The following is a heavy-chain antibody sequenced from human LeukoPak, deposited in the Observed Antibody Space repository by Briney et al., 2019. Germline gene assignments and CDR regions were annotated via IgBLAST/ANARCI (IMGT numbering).Heavy chain of an antibody. CDR1: GVTFDDYA. CDR3: AKDSGSYYGSGTYYLK. D-gene: IGHD3-10*01. J-gene: IGHJ4*02. CDR2: VFLNVGNI. V-gene: IGHV3-9*01. Sequence: PLRSLRLSCAASGVTFDDYAMHWGRHTPGEGLWCGSGVFLNVGNIYYTDSLKGRFTISRDNAQHYLYLQMNSLRAEDTALYYCAKDSGSYYGSGTYYLKWGQGTLVTVSS.